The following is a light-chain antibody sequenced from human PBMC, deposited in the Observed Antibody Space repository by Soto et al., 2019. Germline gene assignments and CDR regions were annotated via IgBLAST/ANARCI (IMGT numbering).Light chain of an antibody. Sequence: QSVLTQPASVSGSPEQSITISCTGTSSDVGTYNLVSWYQQHPGKAPKLIIYEVTERPSGISNRFSVSKFGNTASLTISGLLPEDEADYYCCSYGGSSTFPYVFGTGTKVTVL. V-gene: IGLV2-23*02. CDR3: CSYGGSSTFPYV. J-gene: IGLJ1*01. CDR2: EVT. CDR1: SSDVGTYNL.